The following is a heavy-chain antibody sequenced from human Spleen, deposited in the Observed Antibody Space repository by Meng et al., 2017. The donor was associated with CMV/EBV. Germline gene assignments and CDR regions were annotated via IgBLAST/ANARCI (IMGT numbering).Heavy chain of an antibody. D-gene: IGHD3-3*01. V-gene: IGHV4-34*01. CDR2: INHSGST. CDR3: ARVLTIFGVVIIPDWFDP. Sequence: GSLRLSCAVYGGSFSGYYWSWIRQPPGKGLEWIGEINHSGSTNYNPSLKSRVTISVDTSKNQFSLKLSSVTAADTAVYYCARVLTIFGVVIIPDWFDPWGQGTLVTVSS. J-gene: IGHJ5*02. CDR1: GGSFSGYY.